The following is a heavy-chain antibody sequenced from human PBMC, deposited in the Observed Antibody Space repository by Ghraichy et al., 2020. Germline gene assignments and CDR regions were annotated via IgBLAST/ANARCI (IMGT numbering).Heavy chain of an antibody. CDR3: ARDRITMVRGVTLYYYGMDV. CDR2: IWYDGSNK. V-gene: IGHV3-33*01. J-gene: IGHJ6*02. D-gene: IGHD3-10*01. Sequence: GGSLRLSCAASGFTFSSYGMHWVRQAPGKGLEWVAVIWYDGSNKYYADSVKGRFTISRDNSKNTLYLQMNSLRAEDTAVYYCARDRITMVRGVTLYYYGMDVWGQGTTVTVSS. CDR1: GFTFSSYG.